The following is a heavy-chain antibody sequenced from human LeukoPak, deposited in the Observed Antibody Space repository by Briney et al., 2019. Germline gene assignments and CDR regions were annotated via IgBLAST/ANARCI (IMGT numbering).Heavy chain of an antibody. CDR3: ARTTPHWGIDY. Sequence: GSSVKVSCKASGYTFTSYDINWVRQATGQGLEWMGWMSPNSGDTGFAQKFQGRETLTRDTSINTAYMELRSLIAEDTAIYYCARTTPHWGIDYWGRGTLVTVSS. D-gene: IGHD7-27*01. V-gene: IGHV1-8*02. CDR1: GYTFTSYD. J-gene: IGHJ4*02. CDR2: MSPNSGDT.